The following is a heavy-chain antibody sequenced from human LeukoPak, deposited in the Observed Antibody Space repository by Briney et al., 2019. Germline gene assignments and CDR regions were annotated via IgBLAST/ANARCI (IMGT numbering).Heavy chain of an antibody. Sequence: GGSLRLSCVASGFSFRSYGMHWVRQAPGKGLEWVAVIWYDGSKKYYADSVKGRFTISRDNSKTTVFLEMTSLRAEDTAIYYCAREGGVVVVPAAMRAFDIWGHGTKVTVSS. V-gene: IGHV3-33*01. CDR2: IWYDGSKK. CDR3: AREGGVVVVPAAMRAFDI. J-gene: IGHJ3*02. CDR1: GFSFRSYG. D-gene: IGHD2-2*01.